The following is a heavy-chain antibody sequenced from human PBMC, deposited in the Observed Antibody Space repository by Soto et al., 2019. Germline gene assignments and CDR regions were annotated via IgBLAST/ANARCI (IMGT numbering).Heavy chain of an antibody. CDR2: ISWNSGSI. CDR1: GFTFDDYA. Sequence: EVQLVESGGGLVQPGRSLRLSCAASGFTFDDYAMHWVRQAPGKGLEWVSGISWNSGSIGYADSVKGRFTISRDNAKNSLYLQMNSLRAEDTALYYCAKDWDAVGLVLCAFDIWGQGTMVTVSS. V-gene: IGHV3-9*01. J-gene: IGHJ3*02. CDR3: AKDWDAVGLVLCAFDI. D-gene: IGHD6-19*01.